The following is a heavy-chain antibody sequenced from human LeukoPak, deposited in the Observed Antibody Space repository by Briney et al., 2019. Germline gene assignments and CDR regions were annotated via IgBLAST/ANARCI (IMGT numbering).Heavy chain of an antibody. V-gene: IGHV1-3*01. D-gene: IGHD6-19*01. CDR1: GYTFTSYA. CDR2: INAGNGNT. J-gene: IGHJ6*02. Sequence: ASVKVSCKASGYTFTSYAMHWVRQAPGQRLEWMGWINAGNGNTKYSQKFQGRVTITRDTSASTAYMELSSLRSEDTAVYYCASSSGYSSGWYYYYGMDVWGQGTTVTVSS. CDR3: ASSSGYSSGWYYYYGMDV.